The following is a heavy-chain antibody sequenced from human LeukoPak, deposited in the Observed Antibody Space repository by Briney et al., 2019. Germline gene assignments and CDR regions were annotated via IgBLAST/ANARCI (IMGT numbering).Heavy chain of an antibody. CDR1: GFTFSSYA. J-gene: IGHJ4*02. CDR2: ISGSGGST. D-gene: IGHD6-6*01. V-gene: IGHV3-23*01. CDR3: AKVGGNGQLVTMDY. Sequence: GGSLRLSCAASGFTFSSYAMSWVRQAPGKGLEWVSAISGSGGSTYYADSVKGRFTISRDNSKNTLYLQMNSLRAEDTAVYYCAKVGGNGQLVTMDYWGQGTLVTVSS.